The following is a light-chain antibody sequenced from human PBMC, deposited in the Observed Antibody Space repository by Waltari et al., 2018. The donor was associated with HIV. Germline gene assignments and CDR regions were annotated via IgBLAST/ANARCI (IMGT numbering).Light chain of an antibody. CDR1: QTLPSDY. CDR3: QQYGDTPPT. J-gene: IGKJ4*01. Sequence: ETVLTQSPGTVSLSPGERATLSCRASQTLPSDYVNWYQQKPGHAPRLHLYGASSRATGIPDRFSCSGSGTDFTLTISRLEPEDFALYFCQQYGDTPPTFGGGTKVVIK. CDR2: GAS. V-gene: IGKV3-20*01.